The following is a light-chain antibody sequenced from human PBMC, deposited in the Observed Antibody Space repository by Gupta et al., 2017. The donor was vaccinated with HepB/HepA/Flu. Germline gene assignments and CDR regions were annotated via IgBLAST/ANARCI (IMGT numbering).Light chain of an antibody. V-gene: IGLV2-11*01. J-gene: IGLJ1*01. CDR2: DVN. CDR1: ISDVGGYNS. Sequence: QSALPQPPSVSVSPGPSVSTSCAGTISDVGGYNSVSWYQQHPDKAARLMIYDVNKPPSGVPDGFSGSKSDNTASLTISGLQAEDEADYHCCSYAGDSSYVFGSGTKVTVL. CDR3: CSYAGDSSYV.